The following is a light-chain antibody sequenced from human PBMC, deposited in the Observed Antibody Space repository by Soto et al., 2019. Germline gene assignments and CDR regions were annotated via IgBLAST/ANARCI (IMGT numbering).Light chain of an antibody. J-gene: IGLJ2*01. CDR1: SYNIAKNY. CDR3: SSWDDRSATLV. V-gene: IGLV1-47*01. Sequence: QLVLTQPPSESVAPGQTVTISCSGSSYNIAKNYVYWYQQLPGTAPKLLIYRNTQRPSGVPDRFSGSKSGTSASLAISGFRSEDEANYYCSSWDDRSATLVFGGGTKLTVL. CDR2: RNT.